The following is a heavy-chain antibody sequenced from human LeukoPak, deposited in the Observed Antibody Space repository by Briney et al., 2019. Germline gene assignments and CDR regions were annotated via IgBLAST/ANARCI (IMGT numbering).Heavy chain of an antibody. J-gene: IGHJ4*02. CDR3: ARGNDSLWLFADS. CDR1: DGSFTDYY. Sequence: PSETLSLTCGVYDGSFTDYYWTWIRQPPGKGLEWIGEMHHSGRTIYNPSLTSRVTMSMDTSKNQFSLKLSSVTAADTAFYYCARGNDSLWLFADSGGQGTLVTVST. V-gene: IGHV4-34*01. D-gene: IGHD3-10*01. CDR2: MHHSGRT.